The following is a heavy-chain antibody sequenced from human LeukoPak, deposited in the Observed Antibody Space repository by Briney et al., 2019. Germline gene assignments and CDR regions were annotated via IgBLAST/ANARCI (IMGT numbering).Heavy chain of an antibody. J-gene: IGHJ6*03. Sequence: SETLSLTCTVSDGSISSGSYYWSWIRQPAGKGLEWIGRIYTSGSTNYNPSLKSRVTISVDTSKNQFSLKLSSVTAADTAVYYCARDIIQYYYYYMDVWGKGTTVTVSS. CDR3: ARDIIQYYYYYMDV. CDR1: DGSISSGSYY. V-gene: IGHV4-61*02. D-gene: IGHD5-18*01. CDR2: IYTSGST.